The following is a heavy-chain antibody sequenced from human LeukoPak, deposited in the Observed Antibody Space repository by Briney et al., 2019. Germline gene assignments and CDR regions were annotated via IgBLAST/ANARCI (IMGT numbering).Heavy chain of an antibody. Sequence: PSETLSLTCTVSGGSISSGSYYWSWIRQPAGKGLEWIGRIYTSGSTTYNSSLKSRVTISLDTSKNQFSLKLSSVTAADTAVYYCALSSGYYPYNWFDPWGQGTLVTVSS. D-gene: IGHD3-22*01. CDR2: IYTSGST. V-gene: IGHV4-61*02. CDR3: ALSSGYYPYNWFDP. J-gene: IGHJ5*02. CDR1: GGSISSGSYY.